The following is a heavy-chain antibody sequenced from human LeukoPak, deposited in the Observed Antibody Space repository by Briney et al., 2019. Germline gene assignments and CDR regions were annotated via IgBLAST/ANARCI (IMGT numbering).Heavy chain of an antibody. CDR1: GFTFSSYS. D-gene: IGHD1-26*01. V-gene: IGHV3-21*01. CDR3: ARGRVLSGSCLDY. J-gene: IGHJ4*02. CDR2: ISSSSSYI. Sequence: PGGSLRLSCAASGFTFSSYSMNWVRQAPGKGLEWVSSISSSSSYIYYADSVKGRFTISRDNAKNSLYLQMNSLRAEDTAVYYCARGRVLSGSCLDYWGQGTLVTVSS.